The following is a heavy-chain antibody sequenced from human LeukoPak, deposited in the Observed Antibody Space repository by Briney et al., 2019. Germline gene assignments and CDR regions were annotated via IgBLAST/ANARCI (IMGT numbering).Heavy chain of an antibody. D-gene: IGHD2-21*02. Sequence: GGSLRLSCVVSGFTFNRCWMNWVRQAPGKGLEWVAHINPDGRDTYYVDSVKGRFTVSRDNAQNSMYLQMNSLRVEDTAVYYCTSWGDTTAEYFQRWGQGTLVTVSS. CDR1: GFTFNRCW. CDR2: INPDGRDT. J-gene: IGHJ1*01. V-gene: IGHV3-7*01. CDR3: TSWGDTTAEYFQR.